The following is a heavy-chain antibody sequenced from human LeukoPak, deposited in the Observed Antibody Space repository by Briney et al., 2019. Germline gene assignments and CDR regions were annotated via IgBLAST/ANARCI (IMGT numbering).Heavy chain of an antibody. CDR2: IYYNGST. J-gene: IGHJ5*02. Sequence: SETLSLTCTVSGGSISSYYWSWIRQPPGKGLEWIGYIYYNGSTNYNPSLKSRVTISVDTSKNQFSLKLSSVTAADTAVYYCARAGYYYDSSGYYQDWFDPWGQGTLVTVSS. CDR1: GGSISSYY. V-gene: IGHV4-59*01. CDR3: ARAGYYYDSSGYYQDWFDP. D-gene: IGHD3-22*01.